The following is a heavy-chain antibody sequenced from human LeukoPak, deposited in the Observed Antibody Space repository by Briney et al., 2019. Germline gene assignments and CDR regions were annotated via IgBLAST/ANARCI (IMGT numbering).Heavy chain of an antibody. Sequence: GGSLRLSCAASGFTFSSYWMSWVRQAPGKGLEWVANIKQDGSEKYYVDSVKGRFTISRDNAKNSLYLQMNSLRAEDTAVYYCAATILYSSSWYSFDYWGQGTLVTVSS. CDR3: AATILYSSSWYSFDY. CDR1: GFTFSSYW. J-gene: IGHJ4*02. V-gene: IGHV3-7*01. D-gene: IGHD6-13*01. CDR2: IKQDGSEK.